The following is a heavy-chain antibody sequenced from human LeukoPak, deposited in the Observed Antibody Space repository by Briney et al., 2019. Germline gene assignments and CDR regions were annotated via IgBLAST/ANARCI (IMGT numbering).Heavy chain of an antibody. Sequence: QPGGSLRLSCAASGFTFSSYSMNWVRQAPGKGLGWVSYISSSSSTIYYADSVKGRFTISRDNAKNSLYLQMNSLRAEDTAVYYCARDQEQWLGGYFDYWGQGTLVTVSS. CDR1: GFTFSSYS. D-gene: IGHD6-19*01. V-gene: IGHV3-48*01. CDR3: ARDQEQWLGGYFDY. CDR2: ISSSSSTI. J-gene: IGHJ4*02.